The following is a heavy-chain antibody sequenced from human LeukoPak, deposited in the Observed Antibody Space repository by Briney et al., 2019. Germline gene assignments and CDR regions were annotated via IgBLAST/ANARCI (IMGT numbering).Heavy chain of an antibody. CDR3: ARTPPGYCTNGVCFANAFDI. Sequence: GGSLRLSCAASGFTFSSYGMNWVRQAPGKGLEWVSSISSSSSYRYYADSVKGRFTISRDNAKNSLYLQMNSLRAEDTAVYYCARTPPGYCTNGVCFANAFDIWGQGTMVTVSS. CDR1: GFTFSSYG. D-gene: IGHD2-8*01. V-gene: IGHV3-21*01. J-gene: IGHJ3*02. CDR2: ISSSSSYR.